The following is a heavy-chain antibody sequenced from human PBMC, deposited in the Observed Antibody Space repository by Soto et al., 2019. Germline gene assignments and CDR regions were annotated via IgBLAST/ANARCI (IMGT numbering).Heavy chain of an antibody. J-gene: IGHJ3*01. CDR1: GFTFNYYW. D-gene: IGHD2-21*02. CDR2: IHSDGSTT. Sequence: EVQLVESEEGLVQRGGSLRLSCAASGFTFNYYWMHWVRQAPGQGLVWVSHIHSDGSTTTYADSVKGRFTISRDNAKNTLYLQMNSLRAEDTAVYYCVRGDKGGFDLWGQGTTVTVSS. CDR3: VRGDKGGFDL. V-gene: IGHV3-74*01.